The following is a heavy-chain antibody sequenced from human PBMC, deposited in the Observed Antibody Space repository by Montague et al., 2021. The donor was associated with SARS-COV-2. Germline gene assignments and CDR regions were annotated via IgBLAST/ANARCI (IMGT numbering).Heavy chain of an antibody. V-gene: IGHV4-61*02. CDR3: ARASCYGSGSSFNWFDS. Sequence: TLSLTCSVFGDSINNVNYLWSWIRRPAGKGLEWIGRVYISGSTDYNPSLKSRVTMLLDKSANELTLQVTSVTAADTAVYYCARASCYGSGSSFNWFDSWGQG. CDR2: VYISGST. J-gene: IGHJ5*01. CDR1: GDSINNVNYL. D-gene: IGHD3-10*01.